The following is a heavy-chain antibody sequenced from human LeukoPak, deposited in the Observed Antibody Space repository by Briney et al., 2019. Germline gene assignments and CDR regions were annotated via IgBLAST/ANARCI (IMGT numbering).Heavy chain of an antibody. V-gene: IGHV3-23*01. Sequence: GGSLRLSCAASGFTFSDYAMTWVRQAPGKGLEWVSSITTNGVSANYADSVKGRFTISRDNSKNTLYLQMNSLRVEDTALYYCAKLTPASNYWGQGTLVTVSS. J-gene: IGHJ4*02. CDR3: AKLTPASNY. D-gene: IGHD2-15*01. CDR1: GFTFSDYA. CDR2: ITTNGVSA.